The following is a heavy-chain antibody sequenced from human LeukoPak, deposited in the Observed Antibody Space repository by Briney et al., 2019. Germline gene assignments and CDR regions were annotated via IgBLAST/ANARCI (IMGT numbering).Heavy chain of an antibody. CDR2: ISGSGTST. Sequence: RPGGSLRLSCAASGFTFSSYAMSWVRQAPGKGLEWVSSISGSGTSTDYADSVKGRFTISRDNSKNTLYLQMNSLRAEDTAIYYCAKDLSTGTMPFDYWGQGTLVTVSS. CDR1: GFTFSSYA. J-gene: IGHJ4*02. CDR3: AKDLSTGTMPFDY. V-gene: IGHV3-23*01. D-gene: IGHD1-7*01.